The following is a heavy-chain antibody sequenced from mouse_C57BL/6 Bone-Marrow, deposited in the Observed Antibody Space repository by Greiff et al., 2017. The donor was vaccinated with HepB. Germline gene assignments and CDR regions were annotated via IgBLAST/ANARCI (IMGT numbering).Heavy chain of an antibody. CDR3: ARWDGYYVYWYFDV. V-gene: IGHV1-69*01. Sequence: QVQLQQPGAELVMPGASVKLSCKASGYTFTSYWMHWVKQRPGQGLEWIGEIDPSDSYTNYNQKFKGKSTLTVDKSASTAYMQLSSLTSEDSAVDYCARWDGYYVYWYFDVWGTGTTVTVSS. D-gene: IGHD2-3*01. J-gene: IGHJ1*03. CDR2: IDPSDSYT. CDR1: GYTFTSYW.